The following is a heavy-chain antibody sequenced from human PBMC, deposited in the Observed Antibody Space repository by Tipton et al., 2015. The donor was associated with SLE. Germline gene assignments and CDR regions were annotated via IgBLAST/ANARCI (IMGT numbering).Heavy chain of an antibody. CDR3: ARGWYFDL. V-gene: IGHV4-61*01. CDR1: GGSVSSGSYY. CDR2: IYYSGST. Sequence: LRLSCTVSGGSVSSGSYYWSWIRQPPGKGLEWIGYIYYSGSTNYNPSLKSRVTISVDTSKNQFSLKLSSVTAADTAVYYCARGWYFDLWGRGTLVTVSS. J-gene: IGHJ2*01.